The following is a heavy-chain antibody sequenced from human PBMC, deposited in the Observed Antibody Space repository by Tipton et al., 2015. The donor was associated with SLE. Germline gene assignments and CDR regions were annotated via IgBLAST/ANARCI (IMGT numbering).Heavy chain of an antibody. CDR3: ARGFTLGDSAAAFDY. CDR1: GDSITTYY. V-gene: IGHV4-59*01. Sequence: TLSLTCTVSGDSITTYYWSWIRQSPGKGLEWIGYIYYSGTSRYNPSLKSRVSMSIDTSKSQFYLHLRSVTAADTAVYYCARGFTLGDSAAAFDYWGQGTLVTVSS. J-gene: IGHJ4*02. CDR2: IYYSGTS. D-gene: IGHD2-21*02.